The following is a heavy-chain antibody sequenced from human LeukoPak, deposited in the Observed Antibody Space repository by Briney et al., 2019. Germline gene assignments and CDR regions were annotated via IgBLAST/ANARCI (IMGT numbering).Heavy chain of an antibody. D-gene: IGHD3-9*01. CDR3: ARAQHYDILTGYYTADYYYGMDV. J-gene: IGHJ6*02. V-gene: IGHV4-59*08. Sequence: SETLSLTCTVSGGSISSYYWSWIRQPPGKGLEWIGYIYYSGSTNYNPSLKSRVTISVDTSKNQFSLKLSSVTAADTAVYYCARAQHYDILTGYYTADYYYGMDVWGQGTTVTVSS. CDR2: IYYSGST. CDR1: GGSISSYY.